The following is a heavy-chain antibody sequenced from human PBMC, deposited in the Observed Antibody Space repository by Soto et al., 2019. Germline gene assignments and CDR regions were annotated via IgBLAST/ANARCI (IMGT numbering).Heavy chain of an antibody. J-gene: IGHJ4*02. D-gene: IGHD5-12*01. V-gene: IGHV3-23*01. CDR1: GFTFSSYA. CDR2: ISGSGGST. CDR3: ANWGGYSGYDSGDY. Sequence: GGSLRLSCAASGFTFSSYAMSWVRQAPGKGLEWVSAISGSGGSTYYADSVKGRFTISRDNSKNTLYLQMNSLRAEDTAVYYCANWGGYSGYDSGDYWGQGTLVTVSS.